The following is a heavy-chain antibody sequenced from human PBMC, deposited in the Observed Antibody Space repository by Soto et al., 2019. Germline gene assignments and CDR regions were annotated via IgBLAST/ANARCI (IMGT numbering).Heavy chain of an antibody. CDR3: ARGTCSSDTCHGNWFDP. D-gene: IGHD2-2*01. CDR2: IYSGGST. J-gene: IGHJ5*02. CDR1: GFTVSSNY. V-gene: IGHV3-53*04. Sequence: GGSLRLSCAASGFTVSSNYMNWVRQAPGKGLEWVSVIYSGGSTYYADSVKGRFTISRHNSKNTLYLQMNSLRADDSAVYYCARGTCSSDTCHGNWFDPWGQGTLVTVSS.